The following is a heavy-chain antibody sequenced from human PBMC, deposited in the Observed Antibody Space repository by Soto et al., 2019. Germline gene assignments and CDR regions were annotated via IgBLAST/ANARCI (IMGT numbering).Heavy chain of an antibody. CDR1: GFTFSSYA. Sequence: PGGSLRLSCAAAGFTFSSYAMSWVRQAPGKGLEWVSAISGSGGSTYYADSVKGRFTISRDNSKNTLYLQMNSLRAEDTAVYYCATNPSIAAAVTLGAFDSPGPGTRVTVSS. J-gene: IGHJ3*02. CDR3: ATNPSIAAAVTLGAFDS. V-gene: IGHV3-23*01. CDR2: ISGSGGST. D-gene: IGHD6-13*01.